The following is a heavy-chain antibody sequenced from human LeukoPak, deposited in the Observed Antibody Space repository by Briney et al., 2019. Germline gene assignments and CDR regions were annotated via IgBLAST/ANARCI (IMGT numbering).Heavy chain of an antibody. V-gene: IGHV3-11*01. Sequence: RSGGSLRLSCAASGFTFSDYYMSWIRQAPGKGLEWVSYISSSGSTRYYADSVKGRFTISRDNAKNSKYLQMNSLRAEDTAVYYCAREGGSYSVFDYWGQGTLVTASS. J-gene: IGHJ4*02. CDR3: AREGGSYSVFDY. D-gene: IGHD1-26*01. CDR2: ISSSGSTR. CDR1: GFTFSDYY.